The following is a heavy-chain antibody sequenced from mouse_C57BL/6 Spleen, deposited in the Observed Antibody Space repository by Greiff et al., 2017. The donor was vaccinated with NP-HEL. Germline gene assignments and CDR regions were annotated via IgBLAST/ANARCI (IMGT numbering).Heavy chain of an antibody. Sequence: EVQLQQSGPVLVKPGASVKMSCKASGYTFTDYYMNWVKQSPGKSLEWIGVINPYNGGTSYNQKFKGKATLTVDKSSSTAYMELNSLTSEDSAVYDCAKTGTGAWFAYWGQGTLVTVSA. J-gene: IGHJ3*01. D-gene: IGHD4-1*01. CDR2: INPYNGGT. CDR1: GYTFTDYY. CDR3: AKTGTGAWFAY. V-gene: IGHV1-19*01.